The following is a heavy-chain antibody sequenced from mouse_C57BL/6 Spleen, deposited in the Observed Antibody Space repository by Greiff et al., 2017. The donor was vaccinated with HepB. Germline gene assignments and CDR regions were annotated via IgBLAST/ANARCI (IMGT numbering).Heavy chain of an antibody. Sequence: EVQLQQSGTVLARPGASVKMSCKTSGYTFTSYWMHWVKQRPGQGLEWIGAIYPGNSDTSYNQKFKGKAKLTAVTSASTAYMELSSLTNEDSAVYYGTRASDYYGSSYGWYFDVWGTGTTVTVSS. J-gene: IGHJ1*03. D-gene: IGHD1-1*01. CDR1: GYTFTSYW. CDR2: IYPGNSDT. CDR3: TRASDYYGSSYGWYFDV. V-gene: IGHV1-5*01.